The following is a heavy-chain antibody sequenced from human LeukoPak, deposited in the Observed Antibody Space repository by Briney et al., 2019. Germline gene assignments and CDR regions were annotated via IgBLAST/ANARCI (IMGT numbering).Heavy chain of an antibody. D-gene: IGHD3-3*01. Sequence: GASVKVSCKASGYTFTSYDINWVRQATGQGLEWMGWMNPNSGNTGYAQKFQGRVTMTRNTSISTAYMELSSLRSEDTAVYYCARGPHRPLSYYDFWSGFSYYYYYGMDVWGQGTTVTVSS. CDR1: GYTFTSYD. V-gene: IGHV1-8*01. CDR2: MNPNSGNT. CDR3: ARGPHRPLSYYDFWSGFSYYYYYGMDV. J-gene: IGHJ6*02.